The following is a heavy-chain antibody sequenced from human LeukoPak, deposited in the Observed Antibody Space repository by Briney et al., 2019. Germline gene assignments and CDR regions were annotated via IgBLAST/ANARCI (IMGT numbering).Heavy chain of an antibody. CDR1: GYTFTSYG. D-gene: IGHD2-2*01. CDR3: ASSIVVVPAANAGPYGIDV. V-gene: IGHV1-18*04. CDR2: ISAYNGNT. Sequence: ASVKVSCKASGYTFTSYGISWVRQAPGQGLEWMGWISAYNGNTNYAQKLQGRVTMTTDTSTSTAYMELRSLRSDDTAVYYCASSIVVVPAANAGPYGIDVWGKGTTVTVSS. J-gene: IGHJ6*04.